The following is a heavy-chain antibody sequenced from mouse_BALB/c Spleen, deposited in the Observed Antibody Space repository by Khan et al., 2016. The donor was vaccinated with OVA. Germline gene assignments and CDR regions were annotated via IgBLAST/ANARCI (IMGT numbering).Heavy chain of an antibody. CDR2: RWSDGSK. J-gene: IGHJ4*01. V-gene: IGHV2-6-1*01. Sequence: QVQLKESGPALVAHSQSLSITCTISGFSLNDYGVHRVRQHPGKGQEWMVVRWSDGSKTYNSALKSRQSISKDKSKSQALLKMNSLHTDHTAVYYCARQPYYHYYVMYYWGQGTSVTFSS. CDR3: ARQPYYHYYVMYY. CDR1: GFSLNDYG. D-gene: IGHD2-10*01.